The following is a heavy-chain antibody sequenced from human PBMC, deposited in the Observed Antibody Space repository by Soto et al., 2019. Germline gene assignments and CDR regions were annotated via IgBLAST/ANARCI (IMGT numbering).Heavy chain of an antibody. CDR2: INPSGGST. CDR3: ARPDILTGYPYFYGMDV. V-gene: IGHV1-46*01. Sequence: ASVKVSCKASGGTFSSYTISWVRQAPGQGLEWMGIINPSGGSTSYAQKFQGRVTMTRDTSTSTVYMELSSLRSEDTAVYYCARPDILTGYPYFYGMDVWGQGTTVTVSS. J-gene: IGHJ6*02. CDR1: GGTFSSYT. D-gene: IGHD3-9*01.